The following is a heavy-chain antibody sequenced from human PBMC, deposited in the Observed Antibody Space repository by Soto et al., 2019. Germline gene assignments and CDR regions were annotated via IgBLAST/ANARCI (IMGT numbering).Heavy chain of an antibody. CDR3: LSAAKWELLFDY. Sequence: SETLSLTCTVSGGSISSSNYYWAWIRQPPGKGLEWIGNIYYTEGTYYNPSLKSRVTISVDTSKNQVSLKLFSVTAADTAVYYCLSAAKWELLFDYWGQGTLVTLSS. V-gene: IGHV4-39*01. CDR2: IYYTEGT. D-gene: IGHD1-26*01. CDR1: GGSISSSNYY. J-gene: IGHJ4*02.